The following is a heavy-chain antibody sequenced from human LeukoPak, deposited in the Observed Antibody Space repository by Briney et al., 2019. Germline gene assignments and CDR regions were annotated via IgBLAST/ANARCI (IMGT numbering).Heavy chain of an antibody. CDR3: ATLGIQLSWDY. CDR2: FDPEDGET. J-gene: IGHJ4*02. V-gene: IGHV1-24*01. Sequence: ASVKLYCKVSGYTLAELSMHWLRQAPGKGLEWMGGFDPEDGETIYAQKFQGGVTMTEDTSTDTAYMELSSLRSEDTAVYYCATLGIQLSWDYWGQGTLVTVSS. CDR1: GYTLAELS. D-gene: IGHD5-18*01.